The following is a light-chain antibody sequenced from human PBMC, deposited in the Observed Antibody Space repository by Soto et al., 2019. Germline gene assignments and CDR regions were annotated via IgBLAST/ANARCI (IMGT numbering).Light chain of an antibody. CDR2: AVS. J-gene: IGKJ4*01. CDR1: QSISSH. V-gene: IGKV1-39*01. CDR3: QESYSSPLT. Sequence: IQMTQSPSSLSASVGDRVTITCRASQSISSHLNWYQHKPGKVPKLLLYAVSSLQSGVPSRFSGSGSGTDFTLTISSLQPEDFATYYCQESYSSPLTFGGGTKVEIK.